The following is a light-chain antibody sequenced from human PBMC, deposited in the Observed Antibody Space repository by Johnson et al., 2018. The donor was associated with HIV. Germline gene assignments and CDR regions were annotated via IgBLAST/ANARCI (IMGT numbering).Light chain of an antibody. CDR1: SSNIGNNY. CDR2: DND. CDR3: GTWDSSLSAGV. Sequence: QSVLTQPPSVSAAPGQKVTISCSGSSSNIGNNYVSWYQHLPGTAPKLLIYDNDKRPSGIPDRFSGSKSGTSATLGITGLQTGDAADYYCGTWDSSLSAGVFGTGTKVTVL. J-gene: IGLJ1*01. V-gene: IGLV1-51*01.